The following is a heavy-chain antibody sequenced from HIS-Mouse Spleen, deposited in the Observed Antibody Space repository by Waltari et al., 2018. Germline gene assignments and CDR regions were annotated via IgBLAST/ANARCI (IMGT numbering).Heavy chain of an antibody. Sequence: QVQLQESGPGLVKPSETLSLTCTVSGGSISSYYSSWIRQPAGKGLEWIRRVYPGGSTNHHPSLTSRVAMLVDESKNQFSLKLSSVTAADTVVYYCARYCSGGSCYGGSVDYWGQGTLGTVSS. CDR1: GGSISSYY. D-gene: IGHD2-15*01. CDR3: ARYCSGGSCYGGSVDY. V-gene: IGHV4-4*07. CDR2: VYPGGST. J-gene: IGHJ4*02.